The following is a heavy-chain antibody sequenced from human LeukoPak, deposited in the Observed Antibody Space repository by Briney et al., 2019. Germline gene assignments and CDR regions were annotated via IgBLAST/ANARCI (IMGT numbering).Heavy chain of an antibody. J-gene: IGHJ6*02. CDR3: ARGQRDNGVSSSWYYFGMDV. V-gene: IGHV1-8*01. CDR1: GYTFTSSD. CDR2: MNPNSGNT. D-gene: IGHD6-13*01. Sequence: GASVKVSCKASGYTFTSSDINWVRQATGQGLEWMGWMNPNSGNTDYAQKFQGRVTMTRNTSLSTAYMELSSLRSEDTAVYYCARGQRDNGVSSSWYYFGMDVWGQGTTVTVSS.